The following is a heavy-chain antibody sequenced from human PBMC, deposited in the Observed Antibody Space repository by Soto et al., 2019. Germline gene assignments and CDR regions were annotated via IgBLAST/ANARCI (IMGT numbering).Heavy chain of an antibody. CDR3: ARDPMGIAAAGDY. D-gene: IGHD6-13*01. CDR1: GGSFRGYY. Sequence: SETLSLTCAVYGGSFRGYYWSWIRQPPGKGLEWIGDINHSGSTNYNPSLKSRVTISVDTSKNQFSLKLSSVTAADTAVYYCARDPMGIAAAGDYWGQGTLVTVSS. J-gene: IGHJ4*02. V-gene: IGHV4-34*01. CDR2: INHSGST.